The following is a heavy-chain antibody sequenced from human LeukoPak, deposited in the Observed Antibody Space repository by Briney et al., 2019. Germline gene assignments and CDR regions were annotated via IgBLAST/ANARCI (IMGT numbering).Heavy chain of an antibody. CDR1: GFSFSNHW. D-gene: IGHD3-10*01. Sequence: GGSLRLSCTASGFSFSNHWMSWVRQAPGKGLEWVATIKQDASVEHYADSVKGRFTTSRDNAKSSLYLQMNTLRGEDTAVYYCARTAVLWFGDVPGEFDYWGQGTLVTVSS. CDR2: IKQDASVE. CDR3: ARTAVLWFGDVPGEFDY. J-gene: IGHJ4*02. V-gene: IGHV3-7*03.